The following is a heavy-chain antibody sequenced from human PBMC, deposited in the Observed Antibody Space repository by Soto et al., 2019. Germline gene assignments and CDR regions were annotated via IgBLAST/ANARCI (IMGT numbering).Heavy chain of an antibody. CDR3: TTAVLRSYDWLLSGLDY. CDR1: GFTFSNAW. D-gene: IGHD3-9*01. V-gene: IGHV3-15*01. J-gene: IGHJ4*02. CDR2: IKSKTDGGTT. Sequence: EVQLVESGGGLVKPGGSLRLSCAASGFTFSNAWMSWVRQAPGKGLEWVGRIKSKTDGGTTDYAAPVKGRFTISRDDSKNTLYVQSSSLKSEYTAVYYCTTAVLRSYDWLLSGLDYWGQGSLVTVSS.